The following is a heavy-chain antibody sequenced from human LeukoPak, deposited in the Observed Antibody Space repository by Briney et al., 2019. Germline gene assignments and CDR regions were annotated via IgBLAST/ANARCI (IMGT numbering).Heavy chain of an antibody. D-gene: IGHD4-23*01. CDR1: GFTLNNYA. J-gene: IGHJ4*02. CDR3: ARDVHYGGNDIDYFDY. V-gene: IGHV3-23*01. Sequence: GGSLRLSCAASGFTLNNYAMSWVRQAPGKGLEWVSATSSSDAGTYHADSVRGRFTISRDNAKNSLYLQMNSLRAEDTAVYYCARDVHYGGNDIDYFDYWGQGTLVTVSS. CDR2: TSSSDAGT.